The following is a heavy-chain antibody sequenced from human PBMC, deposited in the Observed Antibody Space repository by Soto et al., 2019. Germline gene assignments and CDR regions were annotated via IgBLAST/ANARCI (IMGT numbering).Heavy chain of an antibody. J-gene: IGHJ6*03. V-gene: IGHV4-31*03. D-gene: IGHD2-15*01. CDR1: GGSISSGGYY. CDR2: IYYSGST. Sequence: SETLSLTCTVSGGSISSGGYYWSWIRQHPGKGLEWIGYIYYSGSTYYNPSLKSRVTISVDTSKNQFSLKLSSVTAADTAVYYCATLGYCSGGGCERSYYSYMDVWGKGTTVTVSS. CDR3: ATLGYCSGGGCERSYYSYMDV.